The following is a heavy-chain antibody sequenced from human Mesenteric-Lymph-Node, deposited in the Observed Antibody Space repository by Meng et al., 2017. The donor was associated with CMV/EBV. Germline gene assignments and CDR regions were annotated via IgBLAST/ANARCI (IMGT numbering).Heavy chain of an antibody. V-gene: IGHV1-18*01. D-gene: IGHD3-10*01. CDR1: GYTFTSYG. CDR2: ISAYNGNT. CDR3: AGGESGGPVFDY. J-gene: IGHJ4*02. Sequence: ASVKVSCKASGYTFTSYGISWVRQAPGQGLEWMGWISAYNGNTNYAQKLQGRVTMTTDTSTSTAYMELNSLTFEDTAVYFCAGGESGGPVFDYWGQGTLVTVSS.